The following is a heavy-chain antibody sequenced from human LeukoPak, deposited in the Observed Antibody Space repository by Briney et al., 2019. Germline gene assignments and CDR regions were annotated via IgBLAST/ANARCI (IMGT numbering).Heavy chain of an antibody. CDR1: GGTFSSYA. CDR3: TDSSGYYSHDAFDI. J-gene: IGHJ3*02. Sequence: SVKVSCKASGGTFSSYAISWVRQVPRQGLEWMGGIIPIFGTANYAQKFQGRVTITTDESTSTAYMELSSLRSEDTAVYYCTDSSGYYSHDAFDIWGQGTMVTVSS. V-gene: IGHV1-69*05. CDR2: IIPIFGTA. D-gene: IGHD3-22*01.